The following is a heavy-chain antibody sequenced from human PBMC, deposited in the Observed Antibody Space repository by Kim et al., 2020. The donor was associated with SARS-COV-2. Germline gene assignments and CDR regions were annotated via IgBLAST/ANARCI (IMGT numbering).Heavy chain of an antibody. J-gene: IGHJ4*02. V-gene: IGHV3-23*01. CDR3: AKEVSSSWDY. D-gene: IGHD6-13*01. Sequence: YYAESAKGRFTISRDNSKNRLYLQMSNLRAEDTAVYYCAKEVSSSWDYWGQGTLVTVSS.